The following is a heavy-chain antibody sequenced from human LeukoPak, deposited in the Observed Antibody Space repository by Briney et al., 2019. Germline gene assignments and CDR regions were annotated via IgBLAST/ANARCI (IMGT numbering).Heavy chain of an antibody. CDR2: ISSSSSYI. Sequence: GGSLRLSCAASGFTFSSYSMNWVRQAPGKGLEWVSSISSSSSYIYYADSVKGRFTISRDNAKNSLYLQMNSLRAEDTAVYYCARDRGWTPTYWFDPWGQGTLVTVSS. D-gene: IGHD6-19*01. J-gene: IGHJ5*02. CDR1: GFTFSSYS. V-gene: IGHV3-21*01. CDR3: ARDRGWTPTYWFDP.